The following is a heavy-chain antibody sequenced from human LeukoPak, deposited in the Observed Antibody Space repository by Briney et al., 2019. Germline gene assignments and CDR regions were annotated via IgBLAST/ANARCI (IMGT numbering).Heavy chain of an antibody. CDR1: GFTFSSYA. CDR2: ISSSGGST. CDR3: AKEVYSSSWYGIDY. V-gene: IGHV3-23*01. D-gene: IGHD6-13*01. J-gene: IGHJ4*02. Sequence: PGGSLRLSCAASGFTFSSYAMSWVRQAPGKGLEWVSAISSSGGSTYYADSVKGRFTISRDNSKNTLYLQMNSLRAEDTAVYYCAKEVYSSSWYGIDYWGQGTLVTVSS.